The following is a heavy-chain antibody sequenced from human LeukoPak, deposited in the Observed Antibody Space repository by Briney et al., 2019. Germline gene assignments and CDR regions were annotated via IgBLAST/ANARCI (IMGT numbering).Heavy chain of an antibody. J-gene: IGHJ4*02. Sequence: PSETLSLTCTVSAGSITNYYWSWIRQPPGKGLEWIGYIYYTGSTNYNPSLKCRVSISVDTSKNQFSLKLSSVTAADTAVYYCARHGGYHSPIDYWGQGTLVTVSS. CDR3: ARHGGYHSPIDY. CDR2: IYYTGST. CDR1: AGSITNYY. D-gene: IGHD3-22*01. V-gene: IGHV4-59*08.